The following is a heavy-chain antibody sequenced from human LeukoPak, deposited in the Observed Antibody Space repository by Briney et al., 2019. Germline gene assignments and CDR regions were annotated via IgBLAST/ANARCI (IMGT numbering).Heavy chain of an antibody. CDR3: AKDTRGYSYAAFDY. Sequence: GGSLRLSCAASGFTFSSYSTNWVRQAPGKGLEWVSSMSGSSSYIYYTDSVKGRFTISRDNAKNSLYLQMNSLRAEDTALYYCAKDTRGYSYAAFDYWGQGTLVTVSS. D-gene: IGHD5-18*01. V-gene: IGHV3-21*04. CDR1: GFTFSSYS. CDR2: MSGSSSYI. J-gene: IGHJ4*02.